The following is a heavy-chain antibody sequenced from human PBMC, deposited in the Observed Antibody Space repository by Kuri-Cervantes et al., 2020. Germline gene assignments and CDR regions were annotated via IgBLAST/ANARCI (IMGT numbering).Heavy chain of an antibody. CDR3: ARDFVDGDYPGY. V-gene: IGHV3-30*02. D-gene: IGHD4-17*01. Sequence: LSLTCAASGFIFSNYGLHWVRQAPGKGLEWVSFIRYDGTKKYSADSVRGRFAISRDKSKNTLYLQMNSLRAEDTAVYYCARDFVDGDYPGYWGQGTLVTVSS. CDR2: IRYDGTKK. J-gene: IGHJ4*02. CDR1: GFIFSNYG.